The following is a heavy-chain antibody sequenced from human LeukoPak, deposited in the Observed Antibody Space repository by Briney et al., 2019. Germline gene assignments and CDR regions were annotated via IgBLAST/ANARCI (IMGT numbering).Heavy chain of an antibody. D-gene: IGHD2-2*03. CDR2: MRGSTIST. J-gene: IGHJ4*02. CDR3: VRGAGAGYCGSTSCSPTRHFDY. CDR1: GFSFNSYA. Sequence: PGGSLRLSCIASGFSFNSYAMNWVRQAPGKGLEWVATMRGSTISTYYADSVRGRFTNSRDNSKNTLYLQMNSLRDEDTAVYYCVRGAGAGYCGSTSCSPTRHFDYWGQGTLVTVSS. V-gene: IGHV3-23*01.